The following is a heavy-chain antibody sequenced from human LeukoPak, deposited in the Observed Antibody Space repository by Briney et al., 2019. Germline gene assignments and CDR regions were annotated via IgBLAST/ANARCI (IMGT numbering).Heavy chain of an antibody. D-gene: IGHD4-17*01. Sequence: GGSLRLSCAASGFTLSSYGMHWVRQAPGKGREGVAGIWYDGSNKYYADSVNGRFTISRDNSKNTLYLQMNSLRAEDTAVYYCARATSYGDYGNWFDPWGQGTLVTVSS. CDR2: IWYDGSNK. J-gene: IGHJ5*02. V-gene: IGHV3-33*01. CDR1: GFTLSSYG. CDR3: ARATSYGDYGNWFDP.